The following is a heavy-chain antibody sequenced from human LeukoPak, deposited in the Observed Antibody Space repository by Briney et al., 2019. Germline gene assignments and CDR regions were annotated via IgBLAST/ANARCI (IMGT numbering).Heavy chain of an antibody. D-gene: IGHD6-19*01. Sequence: GGSLRLSCAATGFTFNHYAMHWVRQAPGKGPEWVSSISSGGSNIHYADSVKGRFTISRDYAKNSLYLQVNSLRAEDTAVYYCASGIAVAVNYWGQGTLVTVSS. CDR2: ISSGGSNI. CDR3: ASGIAVAVNY. J-gene: IGHJ4*02. CDR1: GFTFNHYA. V-gene: IGHV3-21*01.